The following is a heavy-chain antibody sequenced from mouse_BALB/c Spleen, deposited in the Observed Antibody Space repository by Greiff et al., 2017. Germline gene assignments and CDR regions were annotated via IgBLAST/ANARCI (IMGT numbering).Heavy chain of an antibody. CDR2: IYYSGTI. CDR1: GISITTGNYR. D-gene: IGHD3-3*01. Sequence: DVQLQESGPGLVKPSQTVSLTCTVTGISITTGNYRWSWIRQFPGNKLEWIGYIYYSGTITYNPSLTSRTTITRDTSKNQFFLEMNSLTAEDTATYYCARGDWYYAMDYWGQGTSVTVSS. V-gene: IGHV3-5*02. J-gene: IGHJ4*01. CDR3: ARGDWYYAMDY.